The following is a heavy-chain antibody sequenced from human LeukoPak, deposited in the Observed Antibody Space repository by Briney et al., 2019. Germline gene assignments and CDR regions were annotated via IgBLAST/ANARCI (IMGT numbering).Heavy chain of an antibody. CDR3: ARDSVRLKYQPDNWFGP. CDR2: INAGNGNT. CDR1: GYTFTSYA. D-gene: IGHD2-2*01. Sequence: ASVKVSCKASGYTFTSYAMHWVRQAPGQRLEWMGWINAGNGNTKYSQKFQGRVTITRDTSASTAYMELSSLRSEDTAVYYCARDSVRLKYQPDNWFGPWGQGTLVTVSS. J-gene: IGHJ5*02. V-gene: IGHV1-3*01.